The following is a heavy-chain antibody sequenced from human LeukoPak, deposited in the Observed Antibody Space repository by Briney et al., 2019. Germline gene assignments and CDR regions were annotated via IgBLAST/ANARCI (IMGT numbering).Heavy chain of an antibody. J-gene: IGHJ6*03. CDR1: GGSISSSSYY. V-gene: IGHV4-39*07. D-gene: IGHD3-22*01. Sequence: PSETLSLTCTVSGGSISSSSYYWGWIRQPPGKGLEWIGSIYHSGSTYYNPSLKSRVTISVDTSKNQFSLKLSSVTAADTAVYYCARAEHDSSGYYYGYYHYMDVWGKGTTVTVSS. CDR3: ARAEHDSSGYYYGYYHYMDV. CDR2: IYHSGST.